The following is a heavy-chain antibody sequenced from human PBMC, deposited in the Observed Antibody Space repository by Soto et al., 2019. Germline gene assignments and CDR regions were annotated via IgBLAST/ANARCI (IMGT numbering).Heavy chain of an antibody. V-gene: IGHV3-48*02. CDR3: ARAKPSAFDY. CDR2: ISGSSKTI. Sequence: GGSLGLSCAVSGVSFGRYSMNWVRHTPGKGLEWVSYISGSSKTIYYADTVKGRFTISRGNAKNSVYLQMNSLRDEDTAVYYCARAKPSAFDYWR. CDR1: GVSFGRYS. J-gene: IGHJ4*01.